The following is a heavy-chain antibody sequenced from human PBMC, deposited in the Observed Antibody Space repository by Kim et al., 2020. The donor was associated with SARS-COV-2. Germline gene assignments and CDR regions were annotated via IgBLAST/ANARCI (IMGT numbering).Heavy chain of an antibody. V-gene: IGHV4-39*07. D-gene: IGHD3-3*01. CDR3: ARDLRRRLEWSRAFDP. J-gene: IGHJ5*02. Sequence: SLKSRVTISVDTSKNQFSLRLSSVTAADAAVYYCARDLRRRLEWSRAFDPWGQGTLVTVSS.